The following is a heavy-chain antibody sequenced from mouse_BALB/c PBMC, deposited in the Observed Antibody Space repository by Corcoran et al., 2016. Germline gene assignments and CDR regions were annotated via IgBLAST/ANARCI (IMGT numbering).Heavy chain of an antibody. CDR3: ARAPITGTTGSLRRHWFDP. CDR2: INPSGGST. D-gene: IGHD1-2*01. V-gene: IGHV1-64*01. Sequence: QVQLVQSGAEVKKPGASVKVSCKASGYTFTSYYMHWVRQAPGQGLEWMGIINPSGGSTSYAQKFQGRVTMTRDTSTSTVYMELSSLRSEDTAVYYCARAPITGTTGSLRRHWFDPWGQGTLVTVSS. CDR1: GYTFTSYY. J-gene: IGHJ4*01.